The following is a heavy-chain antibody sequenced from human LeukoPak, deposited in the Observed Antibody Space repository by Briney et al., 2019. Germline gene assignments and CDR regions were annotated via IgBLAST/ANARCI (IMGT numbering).Heavy chain of an antibody. V-gene: IGHV3-7*05. J-gene: IGHJ6*02. D-gene: IGHD5/OR15-5a*01. Sequence: PGGSLRLSCAASGXTFSSYWMSWVRQAPGKGREWVANIKQDGSEKYYVDSVKGRFTISRDNAKNSLYLQMNSLRAEDTAVYYCASLSTSFGMDVWGQGTTVTVSS. CDR1: GXTFSSYW. CDR3: ASLSTSFGMDV. CDR2: IKQDGSEK.